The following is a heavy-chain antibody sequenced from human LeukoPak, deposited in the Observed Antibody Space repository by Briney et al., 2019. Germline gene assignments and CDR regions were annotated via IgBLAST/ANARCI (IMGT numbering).Heavy chain of an antibody. D-gene: IGHD3-3*01. J-gene: IGHJ4*02. CDR3: ASSYYDFWSGYFSSH. Sequence: SETLSLTCAVYGGSFSGYYWSWIRQPPGKGLEWIGEINHSGSTNYNPSLKSRVTISVDTSKSQFSLKLSSVTAADTAVYYCASSYYDFWSGYFSSHWGQGTLVTVSS. CDR1: GGSFSGYY. V-gene: IGHV4-34*01. CDR2: INHSGST.